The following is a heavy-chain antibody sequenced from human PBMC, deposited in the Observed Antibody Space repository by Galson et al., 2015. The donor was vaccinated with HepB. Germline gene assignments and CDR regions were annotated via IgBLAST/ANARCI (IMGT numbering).Heavy chain of an antibody. Sequence: SLRLSCAAYGFTFSTYSMTWVRQAPGMGLEWVSSINSVNSPIYYADSVRGRFTISRDNAKNSLSLQMNSLRVEDTAVYYCVRARREVLRFFDSDHWGQGTLVTVSS. CDR3: VRARREVLRFFDSDH. CDR2: INSVNSPI. D-gene: IGHD3-3*01. CDR1: GFTFSTYS. J-gene: IGHJ4*02. V-gene: IGHV3-21*01.